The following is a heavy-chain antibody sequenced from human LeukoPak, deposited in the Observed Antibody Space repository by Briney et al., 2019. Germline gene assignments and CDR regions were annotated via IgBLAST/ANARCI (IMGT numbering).Heavy chain of an antibody. CDR1: GFTFSSYS. CDR2: ISSSSSYI. V-gene: IGHV3-21*01. D-gene: IGHD3-9*01. CDR3: ARDGSGRGSLYGILTAAQVDY. J-gene: IGHJ4*02. Sequence: GGSLRLSCAASGFTFSSYSMNWVRQAPGKGLEWVSSISSSSSYIYYADSVKGRFTISRDNAKNSLYLQMNSLRAEDTAVYYCARDGSGRGSLYGILTAAQVDYWGQGTLVTVSS.